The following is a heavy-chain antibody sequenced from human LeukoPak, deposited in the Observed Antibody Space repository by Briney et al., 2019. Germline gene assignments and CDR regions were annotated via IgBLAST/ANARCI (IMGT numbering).Heavy chain of an antibody. Sequence: PGMSLRLSCAASGFTFSSYAMHWVRQAPGKGLEWVAVISYDGSNKYYADSVKGRFTISRDNSKNTLYLQMNSLRAEDTAVYYCARWPFQHWGQGTLVTVSS. J-gene: IGHJ1*01. D-gene: IGHD5-12*01. CDR2: ISYDGSNK. CDR3: ARWPFQH. CDR1: GFTFSSYA. V-gene: IGHV3-30-3*01.